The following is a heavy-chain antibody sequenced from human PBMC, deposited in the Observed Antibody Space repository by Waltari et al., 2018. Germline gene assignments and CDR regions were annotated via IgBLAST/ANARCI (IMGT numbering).Heavy chain of an antibody. CDR2: IYHSGST. V-gene: IGHV4-4*02. CDR1: GGSISSSNW. CDR3: ARAEVESSWLSRWFDP. Sequence: QVQLQESGPGLVKPSGTLSLTCAVSGGSISSSNWWSWVRQPPGKGLEGIGEIYHSGSTNDTPSLKSRVTIAVDKSKNQFCLKLSSVTAADTAVYYGARAEVESSWLSRWFDPWGQGTLVTVSS. J-gene: IGHJ5*02. D-gene: IGHD6-13*01.